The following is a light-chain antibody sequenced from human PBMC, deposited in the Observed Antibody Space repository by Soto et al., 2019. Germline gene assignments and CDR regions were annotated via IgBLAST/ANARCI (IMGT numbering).Light chain of an antibody. CDR2: AAT. J-gene: IGKJ1*01. CDR3: QEADTFPLWT. V-gene: IGKV1D-12*01. CDR1: QSISNW. Sequence: DIQVTQSPSSVSASVGDRVTITCRASQSISNWLAWYQQKPGKAPKLLMYAATSLQGGGPSRYSGSVSGTDFTLTINSLQPEDFATYFCQEADTFPLWTFGQGTKVDFK.